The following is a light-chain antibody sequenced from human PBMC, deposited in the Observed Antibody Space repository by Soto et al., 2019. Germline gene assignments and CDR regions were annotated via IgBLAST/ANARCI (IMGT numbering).Light chain of an antibody. CDR2: GNN. V-gene: IGLV1-40*01. CDR3: SSYTISTTLV. CDR1: SSNIGTGYD. J-gene: IGLJ2*01. Sequence: QSVLTQPPSVSGAPGQRVTISCTGSSSNIGTGYDVHWYQQLPGTAPKLLIYGNNNRPSGVPDRFSGSKSGTSASLAITGLQAEDEAEYYCSSYTISTTLVFGGGTKLTVL.